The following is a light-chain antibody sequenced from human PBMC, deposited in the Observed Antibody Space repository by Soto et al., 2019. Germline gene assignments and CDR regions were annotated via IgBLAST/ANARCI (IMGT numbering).Light chain of an antibody. CDR1: QSVSSNH. Sequence: EIVLTQSPGSLSLSPRERATLSCRASQSVSSNHLAWYQQKPGQAPRLLIYGASRRATGIPDRFSGSGSGTEFTLTISRLEPEDFAVYYCQQYNSWPLTFGGGTKVEIK. J-gene: IGKJ4*01. V-gene: IGKV3-20*01. CDR2: GAS. CDR3: QQYNSWPLT.